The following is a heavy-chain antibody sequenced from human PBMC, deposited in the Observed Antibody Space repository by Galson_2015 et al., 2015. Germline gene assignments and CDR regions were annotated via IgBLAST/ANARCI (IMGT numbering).Heavy chain of an antibody. V-gene: IGHV1-69*01. CDR3: ARGDVDTAMVYGMDV. D-gene: IGHD5-18*01. Sequence: QSGAEVTKPGESLQLSCKASGGTFSSYAISWVRQAPGQGLEWMGGIIPIFGTANYAQKFQGRVTITADESTSTAYMELSSLRSEDTAVYYCARGDVDTAMVYGMDVWGQGTTVTVSS. CDR2: IIPIFGTA. J-gene: IGHJ6*02. CDR1: GGTFSSYA.